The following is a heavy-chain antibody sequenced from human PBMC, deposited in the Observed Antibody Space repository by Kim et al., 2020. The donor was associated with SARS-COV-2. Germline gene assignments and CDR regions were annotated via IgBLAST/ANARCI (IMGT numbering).Heavy chain of an antibody. Sequence: GGSLRLSCAASGFTFSSYGMHWVRQAPGKGLEWVAVIWYDGSNKYYADSVKGRFTISRDNSKNTLYLQMNSLRAEDTAVYYCARDPGLYCSSTSCYWYGSADEKKLKERYFDYWGQGTLVTVSS. CDR2: IWYDGSNK. CDR1: GFTFSSYG. CDR3: ARDPGLYCSSTSCYWYGSADEKKLKERYFDY. J-gene: IGHJ4*02. V-gene: IGHV3-33*01. D-gene: IGHD2-2*01.